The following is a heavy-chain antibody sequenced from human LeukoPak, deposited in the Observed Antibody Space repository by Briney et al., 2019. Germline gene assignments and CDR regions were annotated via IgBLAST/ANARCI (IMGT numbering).Heavy chain of an antibody. D-gene: IGHD6-13*01. CDR3: ARGAAAAGTALFDY. J-gene: IGHJ4*02. Sequence: RQTPGXGXEWVSYISRRSTTTSYADSVKRRFTISRDNAKNSLYLQMNSLRAEDTAVYYCARGAAAAGTALFDYWGQGTLVTVSS. V-gene: IGHV3-48*04. CDR2: ISRRSTTT.